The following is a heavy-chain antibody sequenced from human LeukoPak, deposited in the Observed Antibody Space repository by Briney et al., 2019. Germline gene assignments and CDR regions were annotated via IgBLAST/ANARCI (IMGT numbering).Heavy chain of an antibody. CDR3: AKDLGSGWYGVNAFDI. CDR2: ISGSGGST. V-gene: IGHV3-23*01. J-gene: IGHJ3*02. CDR1: GFIFSSYA. D-gene: IGHD6-19*01. Sequence: GGSLRLSCAASGFIFSSYAMSWVRQAPGKGLECVSTISGSGGSTYYADSVKGRFTTSRDNSKNTLYLQMNSLRAEDTAVYYCAKDLGSGWYGVNAFDIWGQGTMVTVSS.